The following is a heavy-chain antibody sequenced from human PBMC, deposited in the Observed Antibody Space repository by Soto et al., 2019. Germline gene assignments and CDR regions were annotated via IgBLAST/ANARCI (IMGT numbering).Heavy chain of an antibody. CDR3: SRSHCELDYFDP. D-gene: IGHD4-17*01. J-gene: IGHJ5*02. V-gene: IGHV4-59*01. CDR2: IYDIVST. Sequence: SETLSLTCTVSGGSISNYYWSWIRQPPGKGLEWIGYIYDIVSTNYNPSLRSRLTISVDTSKNQFSLKLSSLTAADTAVYFCSRSHCELDYFDPWGQGTLVTVSS. CDR1: GGSISNYY.